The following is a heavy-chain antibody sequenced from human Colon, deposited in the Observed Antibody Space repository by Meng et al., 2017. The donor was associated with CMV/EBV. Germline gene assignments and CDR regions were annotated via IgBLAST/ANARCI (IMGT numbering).Heavy chain of an antibody. CDR2: INPITGGT. V-gene: IGHV1-2*02. J-gene: IGHJ4*02. D-gene: IGHD1-26*01. CDR3: ASLSGGDFDY. Sequence: QVLLVLLGAEAKKPGASVKVSCNASGYTFPGYFMYWVRQAPGQGLEWLGVINPITGGTNYAQKFQGRVTMTRDTSMNTAYMELSRLRSDDTAVYYCASLSGGDFDYWGQGTLVTVSS. CDR1: GYTFPGYF.